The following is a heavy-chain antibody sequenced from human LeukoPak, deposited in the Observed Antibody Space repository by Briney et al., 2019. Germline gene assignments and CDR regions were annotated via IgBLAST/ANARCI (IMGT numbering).Heavy chain of an antibody. D-gene: IGHD2-2*02. CDR2: INHSGST. CDR3: ARGIAIPSGWFDH. CDR1: GGSFSGYY. J-gene: IGHJ5*02. V-gene: IGHV4-34*01. Sequence: SETLSLTCAVYGGSFSGYYWSWIRQPPGKGLEWIGEINHSGSTNYNPSLKSRVTISVDTSKNQFSLKLSSVTPPDTAVYSCARGIAIPSGWFDHWGQGTLVTVSS.